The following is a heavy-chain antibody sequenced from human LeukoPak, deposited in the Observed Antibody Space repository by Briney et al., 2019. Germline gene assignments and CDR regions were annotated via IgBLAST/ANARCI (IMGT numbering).Heavy chain of an antibody. J-gene: IGHJ4*02. V-gene: IGHV4-39*01. CDR2: VYYSGST. Sequence: SETLSLTCAVSGGSISSSSYYWGWIRQPPGKGVEWIGSVYYSGSTYYNPSLKSRVTISADTSKNQFFLEVSSVTAADTAVYYCARLAYYNNPSFWGQGTLVTVSS. CDR3: ARLAYYNNPSF. D-gene: IGHD4-11*01. CDR1: GGSISSSSYY.